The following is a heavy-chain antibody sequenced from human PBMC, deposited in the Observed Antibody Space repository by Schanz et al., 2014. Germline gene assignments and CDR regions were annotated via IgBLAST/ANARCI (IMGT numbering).Heavy chain of an antibody. CDR2: ISYDGSSK. CDR1: GFTFRSYG. J-gene: IGHJ3*02. CDR3: ARGIITMVRGGDVGAFDM. V-gene: IGHV3-33*08. D-gene: IGHD3-10*01. Sequence: QVQLVESGGGVVQPGRSRRLSCEASGFTFRSYGMHWVRQAPGKGLEWVALISYDGSSKNHADSVQGRFTISRDNSKNALYLQMDRLRAEDTAVYYCARGIITMVRGGDVGAFDMWGQGTMVAVSS.